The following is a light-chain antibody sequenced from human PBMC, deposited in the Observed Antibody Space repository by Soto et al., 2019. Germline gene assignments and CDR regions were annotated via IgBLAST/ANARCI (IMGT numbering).Light chain of an antibody. CDR1: QDISTH. CDR3: QQYYSTPPT. V-gene: IGKV1-9*01. Sequence: IQLTQSPSSLSASVGDRVTITCRASQDISTHFGWYQQKPGKAPKLLIYAASTLQSGVPSRFSGSGSGTEFTLTISSLQAEDVAVYYCQQYYSTPPTFGQGTKVDIK. CDR2: AAS. J-gene: IGKJ1*01.